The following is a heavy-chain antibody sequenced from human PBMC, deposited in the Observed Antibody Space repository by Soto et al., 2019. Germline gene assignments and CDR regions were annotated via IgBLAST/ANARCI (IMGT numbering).Heavy chain of an antibody. CDR3: ARRGPSYYDSSGYYYFDY. D-gene: IGHD3-22*01. J-gene: IGHJ4*02. V-gene: IGHV4-39*01. CDR2: IYYSGST. Sequence: PSETLSLTCTVSGGSISSSSYYWGWIRQPPGKGLEWIGSIYYSGSTYYNPSLKSRVTISVDTSKNQFSLKLSSVTAADTAVYFRARRGPSYYDSSGYYYFDYWGQGXLVAVSS. CDR1: GGSISSSSYY.